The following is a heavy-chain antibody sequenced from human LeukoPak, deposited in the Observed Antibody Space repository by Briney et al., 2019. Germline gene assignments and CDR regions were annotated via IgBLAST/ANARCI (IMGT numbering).Heavy chain of an antibody. V-gene: IGHV6-1*01. J-gene: IGHJ4*02. CDR2: TYYRSRWSN. CDR3: ARGWGLDY. Sequence: SQTLSLTCAISGDSVSSTSAVWNWIRQSPSRGLEWLGRTYYRSRWSNDYAVSVKSRKTISADTSKNQFALQLNSVTPEDTAVYYCARGWGLDYWGQGTLVTVSS. D-gene: IGHD6-19*01. CDR1: GDSVSSTSAV.